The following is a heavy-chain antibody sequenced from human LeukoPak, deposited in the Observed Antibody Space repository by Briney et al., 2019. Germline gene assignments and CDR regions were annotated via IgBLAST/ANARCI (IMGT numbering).Heavy chain of an antibody. D-gene: IGHD4-17*01. CDR3: ARGQAATVSGKEDYYYYGMDV. V-gene: IGHV1-8*01. Sequence: GASVKVSCKASGYTFTSYDINWVRQATGQGLEWMGWMNPNSGNTGYAQKFQGRVTMTRNTSISTAYMELSSLRSEDTAVYYCARGQAATVSGKEDYYYYGMDVWGQGTRSPSP. J-gene: IGHJ6*02. CDR2: MNPNSGNT. CDR1: GYTFTSYD.